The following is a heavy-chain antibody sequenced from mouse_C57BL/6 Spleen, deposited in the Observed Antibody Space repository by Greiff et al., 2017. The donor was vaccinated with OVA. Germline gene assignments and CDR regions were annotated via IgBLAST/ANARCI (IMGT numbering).Heavy chain of an antibody. J-gene: IGHJ3*01. D-gene: IGHD2-12*01. CDR1: GFTFSSYA. V-gene: IGHV5-4*03. CDR3: ARGDLRRNFFAY. CDR2: ISDGGSYT. Sequence: EVKLVESGGGLVKPGGSLKLSCAASGFTFSSYAMSWVRQTPEKRLEWVATISDGGSYTYYPDNVKGRFTISRDNAKNNLYLQMSHLKSEDTAMYYCARGDLRRNFFAYWGQGTLVTVSA.